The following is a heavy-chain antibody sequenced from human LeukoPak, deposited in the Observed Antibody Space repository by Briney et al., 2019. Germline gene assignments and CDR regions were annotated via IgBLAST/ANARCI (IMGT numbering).Heavy chain of an antibody. V-gene: IGHV3-74*01. J-gene: IGHJ6*02. CDR3: ARYCSSTSCHPYGMDV. CDR1: GFTFSSYW. D-gene: IGHD2-2*01. CDR2: INSDGSST. Sequence: GGSLRLSCAASGFTFSSYWMHWVRQAPGKGLVWVSRINSDGSSTDYADSVKGRFTISRDNARNTLYLQMNSLRAEDTAVYYCARYCSSTSCHPYGMDVWGQGTTVTVSS.